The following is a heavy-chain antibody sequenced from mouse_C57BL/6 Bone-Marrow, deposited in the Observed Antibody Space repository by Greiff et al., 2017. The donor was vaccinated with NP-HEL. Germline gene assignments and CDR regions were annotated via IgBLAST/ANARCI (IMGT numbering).Heavy chain of an antibody. CDR2: IHPNSGST. Sequence: VKLQQPGAELVKPGASVKLSCKASGYTFTSYWMHWVKQRPGQGLEWIGMIHPNSGSTNYNEKFKSKATLTVDKSSSTAYMQLSSLTSEDSAVYYCARLLRYRYFDVWGTGTTVTVSS. CDR1: GYTFTSYW. D-gene: IGHD1-1*01. J-gene: IGHJ1*03. V-gene: IGHV1-64*01. CDR3: ARLLRYRYFDV.